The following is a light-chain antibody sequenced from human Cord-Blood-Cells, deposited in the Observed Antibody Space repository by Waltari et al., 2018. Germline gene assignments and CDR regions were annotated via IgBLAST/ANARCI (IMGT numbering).Light chain of an antibody. CDR3: QQYGSSSIT. Sequence: EIVLTQSPGTLSLSPGQRATLPCRASQSVSSSYLAWYQQKPGQAPRLLIYGASIRATGIPDRFSGSGSGTDFTLTISRLEPEDFAVYYCQQYGSSSITFGQGTRLEIK. CDR1: QSVSSSY. CDR2: GAS. V-gene: IGKV3-20*01. J-gene: IGKJ5*01.